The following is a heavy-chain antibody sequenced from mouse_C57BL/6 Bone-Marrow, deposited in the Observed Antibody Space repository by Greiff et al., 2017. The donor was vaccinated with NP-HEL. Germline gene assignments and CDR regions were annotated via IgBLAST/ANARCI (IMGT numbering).Heavy chain of an antibody. CDR3: SRQLRLRWGWFAY. Sequence: VQLQQSGAELVKPGASVKLSCKASGYTFTSYWMHWVKQRPGRGLEWIGRIDPNSGGTKYNEKFKSKATLTVDKPSSTAYMQLSSLTSEDSAVYYCSRQLRLRWGWFAYWGQGTLVTVSA. CDR2: IDPNSGGT. D-gene: IGHD3-2*02. CDR1: GYTFTSYW. J-gene: IGHJ3*01. V-gene: IGHV1-72*01.